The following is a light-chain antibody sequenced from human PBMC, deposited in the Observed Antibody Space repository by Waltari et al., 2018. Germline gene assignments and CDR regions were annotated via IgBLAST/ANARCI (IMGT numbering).Light chain of an antibody. Sequence: DIQMTQSPSSLSASVGDRVTITCRASQIISSYLNWYQQKPGKAPKLLIYAASSLQSGVPSRFSGSGSGTDFTLTISSLQPEDFATYYCQQSYSTPLTFGPGTKVDIK. V-gene: IGKV1-39*01. J-gene: IGKJ3*01. CDR2: AAS. CDR3: QQSYSTPLT. CDR1: QIISSY.